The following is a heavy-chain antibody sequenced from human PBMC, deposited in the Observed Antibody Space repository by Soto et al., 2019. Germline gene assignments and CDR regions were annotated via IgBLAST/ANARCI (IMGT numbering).Heavy chain of an antibody. CDR1: VYTFPSYG. CDR2: IIPIFGTA. CDR3: ARDRYDFWSGPPNY. J-gene: IGHJ4*02. V-gene: IGHV1-69*13. D-gene: IGHD3-3*01. Sequence: SVQVSCPASVYTFPSYGISWVRQALGQGLEWMGGIIPIFGTANYAQKFQGRVTITADESTSTAYMELSSLRSEDTAVYYCARDRYDFWSGPPNYWGQGTPVTVSS.